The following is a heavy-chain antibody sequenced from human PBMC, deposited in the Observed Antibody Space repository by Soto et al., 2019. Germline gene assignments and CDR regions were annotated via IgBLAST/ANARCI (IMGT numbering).Heavy chain of an antibody. V-gene: IGHV4-38-2*02. CDR2: IYHSGST. J-gene: IGHJ5*02. D-gene: IGHD3-22*01. Sequence: PSETLSLTCAVSGYSISSGYYWGWIRQPPGKGLEWIGSIYHSGSTYYNPSLKSRVTISVDTSKNQFSLKLSSVTAADTAVYYCARDQGTTTMLVVVSNNWFDPWGQGTLVTV. CDR1: GYSISSGYY. CDR3: ARDQGTTTMLVVVSNNWFDP.